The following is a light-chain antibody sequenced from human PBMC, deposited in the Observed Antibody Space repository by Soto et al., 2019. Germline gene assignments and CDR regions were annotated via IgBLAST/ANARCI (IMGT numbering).Light chain of an antibody. Sequence: QSALTQPASVSGSPGQSITISCTGTSSDGGGFNSVSWYQLRPGTAPKLILYDVVDRPSGVSYRFSGSKSGNTASLTISGLQAVDEADYFCMSFASTMTNVFGSGTKVTV. CDR2: DVV. CDR1: SSDGGGFNS. J-gene: IGLJ1*01. V-gene: IGLV2-14*03. CDR3: MSFASTMTNV.